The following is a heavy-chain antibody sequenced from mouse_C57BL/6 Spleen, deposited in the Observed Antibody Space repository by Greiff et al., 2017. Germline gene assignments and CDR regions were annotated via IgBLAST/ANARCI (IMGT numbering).Heavy chain of an antibody. CDR3: ARRKDEGGYFDY. CDR2: IYWDDDK. V-gene: IGHV8-12*01. J-gene: IGHJ2*01. CDR1: GFSLRTSGMG. Sequence: QVTLKECGPGILQSSQTLSLTCSFSGFSLRTSGMGVSWIRQPSGKGLEWLAHIYWDDDKRYNPSLKSRLTISKDTSRNQVFLKITGVDTADTATYYCARRKDEGGYFDYWGPGTTRTVSS.